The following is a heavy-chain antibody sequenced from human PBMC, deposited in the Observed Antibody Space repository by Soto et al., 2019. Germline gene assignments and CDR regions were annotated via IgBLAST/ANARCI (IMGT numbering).Heavy chain of an antibody. D-gene: IGHD1-26*01. J-gene: IGHJ4*02. CDR3: ARDGAGFDY. V-gene: IGHV1-2*02. CDR2: INPNSGGT. Sequence: ASVKVSCKASGYTFSDYYMHWVRQAPGQGLEWMGWINPNSGGTNYAQKFQGRVTMTRDTSISTVHMELSRLRSDDTAVYYCARDGAGFDYWGQGTLVTVSS. CDR1: GYTFSDYY.